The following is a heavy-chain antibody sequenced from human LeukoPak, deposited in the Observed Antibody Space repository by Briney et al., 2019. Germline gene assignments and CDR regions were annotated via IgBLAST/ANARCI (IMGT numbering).Heavy chain of an antibody. D-gene: IGHD5-18*01. V-gene: IGHV3-9*01. CDR1: GFTFDDYA. Sequence: PGRSLRLSCAASGFTFDDYAMHWVRQAPGKGLEWVSGISWNSGSIGYADSVKGRFTISRDNAKNSLYLQMNSLRAEDTALCYCAKVGDTAMVLDYWGQGTLVTVSS. J-gene: IGHJ4*02. CDR3: AKVGDTAMVLDY. CDR2: ISWNSGSI.